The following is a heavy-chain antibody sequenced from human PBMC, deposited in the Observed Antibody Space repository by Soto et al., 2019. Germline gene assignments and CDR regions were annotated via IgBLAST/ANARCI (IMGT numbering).Heavy chain of an antibody. V-gene: IGHV4-59*01. CDR2: IYYSGST. J-gene: IGHJ6*02. Sequence: QVQLQESGPGLVKPSEPLSLTCTVSGGSISSFYWSWIRQPPGKGLEWIGYIYYSGSTNYNPSLKSRVTISVDTSKNQFSLKLSSVTAADTAVYYCARGRRIAAAGHPYYGMDVWGQGTTVTVSS. D-gene: IGHD6-13*01. CDR1: GGSISSFY. CDR3: ARGRRIAAAGHPYYGMDV.